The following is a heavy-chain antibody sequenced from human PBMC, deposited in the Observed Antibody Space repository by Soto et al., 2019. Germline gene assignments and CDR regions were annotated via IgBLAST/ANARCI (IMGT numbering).Heavy chain of an antibody. CDR1: GFTFSSYA. CDR3: AKDVSRFSSGWPPFGSGMDV. CDR2: ISGSGGST. Sequence: GGSLRLSCAASGFTFSSYAMSWVRQAPGKGLEWVSAISGSGGSTYYADSVKGRFTISRDNSKNTLYLQMNSLRAEDTAVYYCAKDVSRFSSGWPPFGSGMDVWGQGTTVTVSS. D-gene: IGHD6-19*01. V-gene: IGHV3-23*01. J-gene: IGHJ6*02.